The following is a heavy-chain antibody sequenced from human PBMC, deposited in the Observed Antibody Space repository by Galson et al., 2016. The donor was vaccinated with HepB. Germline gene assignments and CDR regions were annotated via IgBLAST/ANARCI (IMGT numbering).Heavy chain of an antibody. D-gene: IGHD1-26*01. J-gene: IGHJ6*02. CDR1: GYTFISYG. Sequence: SVKVSCKVSGYTFISYGINWVRQAPGQGLECMGWISPYNGNTNYAQKVQGRVTMTTDTSTSTAYLELRSLKSDDTAVYYCARDVGTTGYYYYGMDVWGQGTTVTVSS. V-gene: IGHV1-18*01. CDR2: ISPYNGNT. CDR3: ARDVGTTGYYYYGMDV.